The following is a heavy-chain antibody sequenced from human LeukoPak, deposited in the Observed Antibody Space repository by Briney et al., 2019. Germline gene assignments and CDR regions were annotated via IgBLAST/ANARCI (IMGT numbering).Heavy chain of an antibody. D-gene: IGHD3-10*01. CDR3: ARDRCYYGSGSYDFDY. V-gene: IGHV3-21*01. CDR1: GFTFSSYS. Sequence: PGGSLRLSCAASGFTFSSYSMNWVRQAPGKGLEWVSSISSSSSYISYADSVKGRFTISTDNAKNSLYLQMNSLRAEDTAVYYCARDRCYYGSGSYDFDYWGQGTLVTVSS. J-gene: IGHJ4*02. CDR2: ISSSSSYI.